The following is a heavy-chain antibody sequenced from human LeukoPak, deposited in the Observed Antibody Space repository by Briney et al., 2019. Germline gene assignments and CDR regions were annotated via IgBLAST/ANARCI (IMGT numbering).Heavy chain of an antibody. CDR1: RFTFSSYA. Sequence: GGSLRLSCAASRFTFSSYAMHWVRQAPGKGLEWVAFIRYDGSNKYYADSVKGRFTISRDNSKNTLYLQMNSLRAEDTAVYYCVKGVRMGVTSAFDIWGQGTMVTVSS. D-gene: IGHD1-26*01. CDR2: IRYDGSNK. V-gene: IGHV3-30*02. CDR3: VKGVRMGVTSAFDI. J-gene: IGHJ3*02.